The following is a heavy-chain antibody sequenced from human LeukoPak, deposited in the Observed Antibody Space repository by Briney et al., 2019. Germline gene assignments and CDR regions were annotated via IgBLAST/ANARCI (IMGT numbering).Heavy chain of an antibody. D-gene: IGHD3-10*01. CDR1: GGSISSCY. J-gene: IGHJ3*02. CDR3: ARSGDGSGSYYYDAFDI. V-gene: IGHV4-4*07. CDR2: IYTSGST. Sequence: SETLSLTCTVSGGSISSCYWSWIRQPAGKGLEWIGRIYTSGSTNYNPSLKSRVTMSVDTSKNQFSLKLSSVTAADTAVYYCARSGDGSGSYYYDAFDIWGQGTMVTVSS.